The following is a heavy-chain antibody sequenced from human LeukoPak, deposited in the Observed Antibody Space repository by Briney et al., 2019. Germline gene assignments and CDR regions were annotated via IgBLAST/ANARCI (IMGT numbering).Heavy chain of an antibody. V-gene: IGHV3-21*01. CDR1: GFTFSSYS. J-gene: IGHJ4*02. CDR3: ARAPKSSSGSCLQY. D-gene: IGHD1-26*01. CDR2: ISSSSSYI. Sequence: GGSRRLSCAASGFTFSSYSMNWVRQAPGKGLEWVSSISSSSSYIYYADSVKGRFTISRDNAKNSLYLQMNSLRAEDTAVYYCARAPKSSSGSCLQYWGQGTLVTVSS.